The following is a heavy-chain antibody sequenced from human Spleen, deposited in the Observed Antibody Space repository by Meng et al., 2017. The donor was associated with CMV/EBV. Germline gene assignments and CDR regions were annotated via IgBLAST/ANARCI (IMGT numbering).Heavy chain of an antibody. Sequence: GESLKISCTASGFSFSNSSMNWVRQAPGKGLEWISVIYSGGVTSYADSVKGRFTISRDNSKNTLYLQMNSLRAEDTAVYYCASAPGGNLYYFDYWGQGTLVTVSS. CDR3: ASAPGGNLYYFDY. CDR1: GFSFSNSS. V-gene: IGHV3-53*01. D-gene: IGHD4-23*01. J-gene: IGHJ4*02. CDR2: IYSGGVT.